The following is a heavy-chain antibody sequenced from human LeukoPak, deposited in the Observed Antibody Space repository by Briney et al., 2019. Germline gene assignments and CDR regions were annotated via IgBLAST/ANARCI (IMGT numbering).Heavy chain of an antibody. Sequence: GGSLRLSCAASGFTVSNNRLSWVRQAPGMGLEWVSTIYSDGNTYYPDSVKGRFTISRDGSKNALYLQLNSLRTEDTAIYYCVREREGSNSEHWGQGTLVTVSS. CDR3: VREREGSNSEH. V-gene: IGHV3-53*01. CDR2: IYSDGNT. CDR1: GFTVSNNR. J-gene: IGHJ1*01. D-gene: IGHD1-26*01.